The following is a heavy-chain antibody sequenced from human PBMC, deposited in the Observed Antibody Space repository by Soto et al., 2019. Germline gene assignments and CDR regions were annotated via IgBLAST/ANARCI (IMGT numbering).Heavy chain of an antibody. Sequence: GGSLRLSCAASGFTFSDYPMHWVRQAPGKGLEWVAVISYDGRVKYYVDSVKGRFTISRDDSKNTLYLQMNSLRVDDTAVYYCARVFIVRAPTYIDDWGQGALLTISS. CDR3: ARVFIVRAPTYIDD. CDR2: ISYDGRVK. J-gene: IGHJ4*02. CDR1: GFTFSDYP. D-gene: IGHD2-21*01. V-gene: IGHV3-30*04.